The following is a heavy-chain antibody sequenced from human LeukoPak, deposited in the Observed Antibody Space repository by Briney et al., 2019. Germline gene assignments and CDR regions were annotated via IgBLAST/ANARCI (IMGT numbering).Heavy chain of an antibody. V-gene: IGHV3-48*03. J-gene: IGHJ4*02. Sequence: GGSLRLSCAASGFTFSSYEMNWVRQAPGKGLEWVSYISSSGSTIYYADSVKGRFTISRDNSKNTLYLQMNSLRAEDTAVYYCARSIVGATTTDWGQGTLVTVSS. CDR3: ARSIVGATTTD. CDR2: ISSSGSTI. CDR1: GFTFSSYE. D-gene: IGHD1-26*01.